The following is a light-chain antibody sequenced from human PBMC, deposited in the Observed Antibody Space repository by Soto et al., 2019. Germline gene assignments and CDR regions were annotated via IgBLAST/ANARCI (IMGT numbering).Light chain of an antibody. J-gene: IGKJ4*01. Sequence: EIVLTQSPGTLSLSPGERATLSCKCSQSVSSSYLAWYQQKPGQAPRLIIYGASSRATGIPDRFSGSGSGTDFTLTISRLEPEDVAVYYCQRYGSSPLTLGRGTKVDIK. CDR1: QSVSSSY. V-gene: IGKV3-20*01. CDR2: GAS. CDR3: QRYGSSPLT.